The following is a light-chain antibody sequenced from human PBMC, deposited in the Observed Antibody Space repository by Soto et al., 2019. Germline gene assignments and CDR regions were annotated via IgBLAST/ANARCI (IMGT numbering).Light chain of an antibody. V-gene: IGLV2-14*01. J-gene: IGLJ3*02. CDR3: SSYTSSSFWV. CDR2: EVS. Sequence: QSALTQPASVSGSPGQSITISCTGTSSDVGGYNSVSWYQQHPGKAPKVMIYEVSNRPSGISNRFSGSKSGNTASLTISGLQGEDEADYFCSSYTSSSFWVFGGGTKLTVL. CDR1: SSDVGGYNS.